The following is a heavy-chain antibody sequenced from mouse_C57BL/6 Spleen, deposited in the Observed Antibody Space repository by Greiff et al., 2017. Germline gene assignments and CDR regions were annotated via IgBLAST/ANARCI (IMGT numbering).Heavy chain of an antibody. CDR1: GYTFTSYW. Sequence: QVQLQQPGAELVKPGASVKLSCKASGYTFTSYWMHWVEQRPGKGLEWIGMIHPNSGSTNYNEKFKSKVTLTVDKSSSTAYMQHSSLTSEDSAVYYCARARYDSEGYWGQGTTLAVSS. D-gene: IGHD2-4*01. V-gene: IGHV1-64*01. J-gene: IGHJ2*01. CDR3: ARARYDSEGY. CDR2: IHPNSGST.